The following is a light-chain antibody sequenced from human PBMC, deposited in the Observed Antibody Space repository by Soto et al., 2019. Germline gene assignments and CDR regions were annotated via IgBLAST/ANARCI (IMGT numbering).Light chain of an antibody. CDR1: QSISNH. Sequence: DIQMTQSPSSLSASVEDRVIITCRASQSISNHLNWYQQKPGKAPNLLIYAASSLQSGVPSRFSGSGSGTDFTLTISSVQPEDFATYYCQQSYNTPPTFGPGTKVDIK. J-gene: IGKJ3*01. V-gene: IGKV1-39*01. CDR2: AAS. CDR3: QQSYNTPPT.